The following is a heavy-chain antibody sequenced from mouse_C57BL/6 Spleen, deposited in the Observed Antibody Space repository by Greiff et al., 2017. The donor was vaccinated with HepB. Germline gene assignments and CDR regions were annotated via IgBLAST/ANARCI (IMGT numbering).Heavy chain of an antibody. CDR2: INPNNGGT. D-gene: IGHD2-4*01. V-gene: IGHV1-18*01. J-gene: IGHJ1*03. CDR1: GYTFTDYN. CDR3: AREGLRHWYFDV. Sequence: EVKLQESGPELVKPGASVKIPCKASGYTFTDYNMDWVKQSHGKSLEWIGDINPNNGGTIYNQKFKGKATLTVDKSSSTAYMELRSLTSEDTAVYYCAREGLRHWYFDVWGTGTTVTVSS.